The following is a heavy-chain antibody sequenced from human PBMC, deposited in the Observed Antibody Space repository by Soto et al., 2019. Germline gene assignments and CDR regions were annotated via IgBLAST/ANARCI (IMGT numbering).Heavy chain of an antibody. CDR2: IYYSGST. Sequence: SETLSLTCTVSGGSISSGGYYWSWIRQHPGKGLEWIGYIYYSGSTYYNPSLKSRVTISVDTSKNQFSLKLSSVTAADTAVYYCARLGAYCSGGSCYFNWFDPWGQGTLVTVSS. V-gene: IGHV4-31*03. CDR3: ARLGAYCSGGSCYFNWFDP. J-gene: IGHJ5*02. CDR1: GGSISSGGYY. D-gene: IGHD2-15*01.